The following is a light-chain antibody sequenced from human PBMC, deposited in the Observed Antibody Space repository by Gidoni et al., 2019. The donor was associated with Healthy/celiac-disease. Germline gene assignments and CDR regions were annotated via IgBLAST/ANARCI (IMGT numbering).Light chain of an antibody. V-gene: IGKV3-20*01. CDR3: QQYGSSPPT. CDR1: QSVSSSY. CDR2: GAS. Sequence: EIVLTQSPGTLSLSPGETATLSCRASQSVSSSYLAWYEQKPGQAPRLLIYGASSRATGIPDRCSGSGSGTDFTLTISRLEPEDCAVYYCQQYGSSPPTFXQXTKLEIK. J-gene: IGKJ2*01.